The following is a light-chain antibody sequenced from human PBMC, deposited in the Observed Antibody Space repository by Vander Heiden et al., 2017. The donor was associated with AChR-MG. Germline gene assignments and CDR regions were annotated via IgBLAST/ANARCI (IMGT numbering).Light chain of an antibody. J-gene: IGKJ3*01. V-gene: IGKV3-15*01. CDR1: QSVSSN. CDR3: QQYNNWPRT. Sequence: EIVMTPSPAPLSVSPGERATLSCRASQSVSSNLAWYQQKPGQAPRLLIYGASTRATGIPARFSGSGSGTEFTLTISSLQSEDFAVYYCQQYNNWPRTFGPGTKVDIK. CDR2: GAS.